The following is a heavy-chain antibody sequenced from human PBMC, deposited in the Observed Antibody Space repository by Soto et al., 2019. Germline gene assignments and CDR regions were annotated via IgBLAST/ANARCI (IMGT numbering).Heavy chain of an antibody. CDR1: AGSISSGGYY. V-gene: IGHV4-31*03. CDR2: IYYSGST. CDR3: ARDSKGDYPTAIDY. D-gene: IGHD4-17*01. J-gene: IGHJ4*02. Sequence: QVQLQESGPGLVKPSQTLSLTCTVSAGSISSGGYYWSWIRQHPGKGLEWIGYIYYSGSTDYNPSLTSRVTISVDTSKNQFSLNLSSVTAADTAVYYCARDSKGDYPTAIDYWGQGTLVTVSS.